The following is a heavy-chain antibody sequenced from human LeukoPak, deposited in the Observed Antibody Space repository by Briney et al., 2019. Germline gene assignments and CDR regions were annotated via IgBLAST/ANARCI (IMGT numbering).Heavy chain of an antibody. D-gene: IGHD4-23*01. CDR2: IYYSGST. J-gene: IGHJ4*02. Sequence: PSETLSLTCTVSGGSISSYYWSWIRQPPGKGLEWIGYIYYSGSTNYNPSLKSRVTISVDTSKNQFSLKLSSVTAADTAVYYCASADDYGGNSEFDYWGQGTLVTVSS. CDR1: GGSISSYY. CDR3: ASADDYGGNSEFDY. V-gene: IGHV4-59*01.